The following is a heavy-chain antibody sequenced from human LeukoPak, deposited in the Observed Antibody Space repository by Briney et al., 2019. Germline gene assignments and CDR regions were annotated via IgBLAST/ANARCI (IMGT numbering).Heavy chain of an antibody. J-gene: IGHJ4*02. Sequence: GGSLRLSCAASGFTFSSYSMNWVRQAPGKGLEWVSSISSSSSYIYYADSVKGRFTISGDNAKNSLYLQMNSLRAEDTAVYYCANDGIRYFDYWGQGTLVTVSS. D-gene: IGHD1-1*01. CDR3: ANDGIRYFDY. CDR2: ISSSSSYI. V-gene: IGHV3-21*04. CDR1: GFTFSSYS.